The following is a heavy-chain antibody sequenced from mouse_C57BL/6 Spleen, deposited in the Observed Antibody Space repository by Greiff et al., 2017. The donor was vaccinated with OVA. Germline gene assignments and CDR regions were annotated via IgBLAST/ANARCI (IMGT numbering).Heavy chain of an antibody. D-gene: IGHD1-1*01. V-gene: IGHV1-69*01. CDR1: GYTFTSYW. CDR3: ARFYGSSYWYFDV. CDR2: IEPSDSYT. J-gene: IGHJ1*03. Sequence: QVQLKQPGAELVMPGASVKLSCKASGYTFTSYWMHWVKQRPGQGLEWIGEIEPSDSYTNYNQKFKGKSTLTVDKSSSTAYMQLSSLTSEDSAVYYCARFYGSSYWYFDVWGTGTTVTVSS.